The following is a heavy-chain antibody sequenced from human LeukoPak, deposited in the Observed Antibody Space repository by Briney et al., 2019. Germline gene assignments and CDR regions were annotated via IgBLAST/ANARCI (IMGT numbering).Heavy chain of an antibody. Sequence: EGSLGLSCAASGFTFSSYAMSWVRQAPGKGLEWVSAISGSGGSTYYADSVKGRFTISRDNSKNTLYLQMNSLRAEDTAVYYCAKEARYGSGSSYYYYYYMDVWGKGTTVTVSS. CDR3: AKEARYGSGSSYYYYYYMDV. CDR1: GFTFSSYA. CDR2: ISGSGGST. V-gene: IGHV3-23*01. J-gene: IGHJ6*03. D-gene: IGHD3-10*01.